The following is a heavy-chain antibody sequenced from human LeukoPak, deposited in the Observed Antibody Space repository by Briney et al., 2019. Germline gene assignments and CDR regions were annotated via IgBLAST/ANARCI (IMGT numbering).Heavy chain of an antibody. J-gene: IGHJ4*02. CDR1: GGSFSGYY. V-gene: IGHV4-34*01. Sequence: PSETLSLTCAVYGGSFSGYYWSWIRQPPGKGLEWIGEINHSGSTNYNPSLKSRVTISVDTSKNQFSLKLSSVTAADTAVYYCARGRNDFWSGYRKYYFDYWGQGTLVTVSS. CDR3: ARGRNDFWSGYRKYYFDY. CDR2: INHSGST. D-gene: IGHD3-3*01.